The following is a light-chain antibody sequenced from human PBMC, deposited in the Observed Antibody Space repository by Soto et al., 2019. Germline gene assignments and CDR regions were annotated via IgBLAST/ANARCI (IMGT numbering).Light chain of an antibody. CDR1: QGISSW. Sequence: DIQMTQSPSSVSASVGDTVTITCRASQGISSWLAWYQQKPGKAPNLLIYSTSSLHSGVPSRFRGSGSGTDFTLTINSLQPEDFASYYCQQANSFPHTFGGGTKVDIK. CDR2: STS. CDR3: QQANSFPHT. J-gene: IGKJ4*01. V-gene: IGKV1-12*01.